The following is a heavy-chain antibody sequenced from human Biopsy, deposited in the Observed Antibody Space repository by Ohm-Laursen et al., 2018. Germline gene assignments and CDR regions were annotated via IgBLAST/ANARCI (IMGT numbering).Heavy chain of an antibody. V-gene: IGHV3-11*04. Sequence: SLRLSCTASGLPVSDYYMSWIRQAPGKGLEWVSSISRSVSHILYAETLKGRFTSSRDNAKNSVYLQMNSLRVEDTGVYYCARGRTHLLPDHDWFDPWGQGTLVTVSS. D-gene: IGHD1-14*01. CDR3: ARGRTHLLPDHDWFDP. J-gene: IGHJ5*02. CDR2: ISRSVSHI. CDR1: GLPVSDYY.